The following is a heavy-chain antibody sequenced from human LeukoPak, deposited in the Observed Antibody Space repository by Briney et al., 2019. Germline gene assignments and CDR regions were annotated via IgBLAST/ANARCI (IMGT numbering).Heavy chain of an antibody. J-gene: IGHJ6*03. V-gene: IGHV4-61*02. Sequence: PSETLSLTCTVSGGSISSGSYYWSWIRQPAGKGLEWIGRIYTSGSTNYNPSLKSRVTISVDTSKNQFSLKLSSVAAADTAVYYCAREVSYYYYMDVWGKGTTVTVSS. CDR2: IYTSGST. CDR1: GGSISSGSYY. CDR3: AREVSYYYYMDV. D-gene: IGHD3-22*01.